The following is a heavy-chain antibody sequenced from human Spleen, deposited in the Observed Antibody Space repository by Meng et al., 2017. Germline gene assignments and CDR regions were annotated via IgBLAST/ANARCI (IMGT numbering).Heavy chain of an antibody. CDR3: ARKAGNCISTTCYSLDY. J-gene: IGHJ4*02. D-gene: IGHD2-2*01. Sequence: QVQLVQSGAEVKKPGSSVKVSCKALGGIFSNYVIGWVRQAPGQGLEWMGGINAVFGTTNYAQKFQDRVTITSDESTSTVYMELTRLTSEDTAVYFCARKAGNCISTTCYSLDYWGQGTLVTVSS. CDR2: INAVFGTT. V-gene: IGHV1-69*01. CDR1: GGIFSNYV.